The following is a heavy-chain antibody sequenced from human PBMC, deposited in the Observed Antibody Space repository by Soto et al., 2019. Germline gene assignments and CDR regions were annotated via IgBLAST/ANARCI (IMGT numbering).Heavy chain of an antibody. V-gene: IGHV4-61*01. CDR2: IYYSGST. Sequence: QVQLQESGPGLVKPSETLSLTCTVSGGSVSSGSYYWSWIRQPPGKGLEWIGYIYYSGSTNYNPSLKSRVTISVDTSKNQFSLKLSSVTAADTAVYYCARDDGVYTDYWGQGTLVTVSS. CDR1: GGSVSSGSYY. J-gene: IGHJ4*02. D-gene: IGHD2-2*02. CDR3: ARDDGVYTDY.